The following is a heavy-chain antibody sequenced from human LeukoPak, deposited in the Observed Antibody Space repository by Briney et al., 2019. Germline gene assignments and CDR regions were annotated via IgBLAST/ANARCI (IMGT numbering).Heavy chain of an antibody. D-gene: IGHD3-22*01. Sequence: PGRSLRLSCAASGFTFSSYGMHWVRQAPGKGLEWVAVISYDGSNKYYADSVKGRFTISRDNSKNTLYLQMNSLRADDTAVYYCAKVVGRITMIVMPEDYWGQGTLVTVSS. CDR3: AKVVGRITMIVMPEDY. CDR1: GFTFSSYG. CDR2: ISYDGSNK. V-gene: IGHV3-30*18. J-gene: IGHJ4*02.